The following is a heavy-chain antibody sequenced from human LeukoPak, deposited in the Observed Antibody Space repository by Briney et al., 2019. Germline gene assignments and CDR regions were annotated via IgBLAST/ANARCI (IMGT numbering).Heavy chain of an antibody. CDR3: ASTTSGYPPFFDY. CDR1: GDSISSSSYY. CDR2: IYYSGST. J-gene: IGHJ4*02. D-gene: IGHD3-22*01. Sequence: PSETLSLTCTVSGDSISSSSYYWGWIRQPPGKGLEWIGSIYYSGSTYYNPSLKSRVTMSLDTSKNQFSLKLSSVTAEDTAVYYWASTTSGYPPFFDYWGQGTLVTVSS. V-gene: IGHV4-39*07.